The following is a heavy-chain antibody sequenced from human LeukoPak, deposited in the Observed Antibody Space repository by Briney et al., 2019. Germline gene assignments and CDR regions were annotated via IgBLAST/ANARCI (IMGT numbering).Heavy chain of an antibody. CDR1: RDTFSDYH. V-gene: IGHV1-2*06. D-gene: IGHD3-10*01. CDR3: AGGGPRGNWFDP. CDR2: INLNSGDT. Sequence: GSVKDSCKTSRDTFSDYHIHWIRPAPGQGLAWVGRINLNSGDTDYAQKLQGRVTLTQDMSTSNVYMEMNSPRSQDQAVYYPAGGGPRGNWFDPWGRGTLVNVSS. J-gene: IGHJ5*02.